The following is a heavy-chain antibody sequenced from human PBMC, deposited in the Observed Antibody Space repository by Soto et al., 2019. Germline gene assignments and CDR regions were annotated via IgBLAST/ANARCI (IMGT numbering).Heavy chain of an antibody. CDR3: ARAGDSSGPVALGY. J-gene: IGHJ4*02. Sequence: QLQLQESGSGLVKPSQTLSLTCAVSGGSISSGGSSWSWFRQPPGKGLEWIGYIYHSGSTYYNPSLKSRVTISVDRSKNQFSLKLSSVTAADTAVYYCARAGDSSGPVALGYWGQGTLVTVSS. CDR1: GGSISSGGSS. CDR2: IYHSGST. D-gene: IGHD6-19*01. V-gene: IGHV4-30-2*01.